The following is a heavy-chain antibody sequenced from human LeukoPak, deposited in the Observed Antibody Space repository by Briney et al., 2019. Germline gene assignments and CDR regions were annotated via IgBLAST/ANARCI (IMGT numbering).Heavy chain of an antibody. V-gene: IGHV3-30-3*01. CDR3: ARDYYNSSGYFYGGY. Sequence: GGSLRLSCAASGFTFSSYTMHWLRQAPGKGLEWVAVISYDGSSTYYADSVKGRFTISRDNSKNTLYLQMNGLRPEDTAIYYSARDYYNSSGYFYGGYWGQGSLVTVSS. J-gene: IGHJ4*02. D-gene: IGHD3-22*01. CDR1: GFTFSSYT. CDR2: ISYDGSST.